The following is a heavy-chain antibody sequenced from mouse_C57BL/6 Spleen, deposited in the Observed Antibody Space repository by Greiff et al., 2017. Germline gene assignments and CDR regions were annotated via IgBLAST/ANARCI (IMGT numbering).Heavy chain of an antibody. CDR2: IYPSDSET. Sequence: VQLQQSGAELVRPGSSVKLSCKASGYTFTSYWMDWVKQRPGQGLEWIGNIYPSDSETHYNQKFKDKATLTVDKSSSTAYMQRSSLTSEDSAVYYFSREVTTKFWYFDVWGTGTTVTVSS. J-gene: IGHJ1*03. D-gene: IGHD2-1*01. V-gene: IGHV1-61*01. CDR3: SREVTTKFWYFDV. CDR1: GYTFTSYW.